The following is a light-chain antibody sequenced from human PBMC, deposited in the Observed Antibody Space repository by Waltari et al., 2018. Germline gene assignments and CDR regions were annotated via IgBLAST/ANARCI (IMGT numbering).Light chain of an antibody. CDR2: WAS. CDR1: QSVLYSSNNKNY. CDR3: MQGTHWPFT. V-gene: IGKV4-1*01. J-gene: IGKJ3*01. Sequence: DIVMTQSPDSLAVSLGERATINCKSSQSVLYSSNNKNYLAWYQQKPGQPPKLLIYWASTRESGVPDRFSGSGSGTDFTLTISSLQAEDVAVYYCMQGTHWPFTFGPGTRVDIK.